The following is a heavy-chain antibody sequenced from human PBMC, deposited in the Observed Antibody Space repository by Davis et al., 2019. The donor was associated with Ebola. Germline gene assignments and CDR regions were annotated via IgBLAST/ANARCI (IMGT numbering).Heavy chain of an antibody. Sequence: ASVKVSCKASGYTFTSYGISWVRQAPGQGLEWMGWISAYNGNTNYAQKLQGRVTMTTDTSTSTAYMELRSLRSDDTAVYYCARVPLLRSSNNWFDPWGQGTLVTVSS. V-gene: IGHV1-18*01. CDR1: GYTFTSYG. D-gene: IGHD3-3*01. CDR3: ARVPLLRSSNNWFDP. J-gene: IGHJ5*02. CDR2: ISAYNGNT.